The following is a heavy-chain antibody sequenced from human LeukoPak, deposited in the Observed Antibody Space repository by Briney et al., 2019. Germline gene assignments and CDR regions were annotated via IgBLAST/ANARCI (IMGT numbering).Heavy chain of an antibody. CDR2: IHPNDGST. V-gene: IGHV1-46*02. J-gene: IGHJ5*02. CDR1: GYTFNIYY. CDR3: ARGDIDH. Sequence: GASVKVSCKTSGYTFNIYYVQWVRQAPGQGLEWMGVIHPNDGSTTYAQKFQGRIIMTSDTSTSTIYMELSSLRSDDTAVYCCARGDIDHWGQGTLVTVSS. D-gene: IGHD2-15*01.